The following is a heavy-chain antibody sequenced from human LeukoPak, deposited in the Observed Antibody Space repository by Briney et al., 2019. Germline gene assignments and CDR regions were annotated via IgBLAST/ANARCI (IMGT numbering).Heavy chain of an antibody. Sequence: ASVKVSCKASGYTFTDYYMHWVRQAPGQGLEWMGWMNPNSGGTNYAQKFQGRVTMTRDTSISTAYMELSRLRSDDTAVYFCARDPRIAATGDDNWFDPWGQGTLVTVSS. CDR3: ARDPRIAATGDDNWFDP. J-gene: IGHJ5*02. CDR1: GYTFTDYY. D-gene: IGHD6-13*01. V-gene: IGHV1-2*02. CDR2: MNPNSGGT.